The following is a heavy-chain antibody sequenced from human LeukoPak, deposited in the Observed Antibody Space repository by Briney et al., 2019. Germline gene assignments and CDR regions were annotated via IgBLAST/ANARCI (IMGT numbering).Heavy chain of an antibody. CDR3: AKRERDYYDSSGPYFDY. D-gene: IGHD3-22*01. J-gene: IGHJ4*02. CDR2: ISYDGSNK. V-gene: IGHV3-30*18. Sequence: GGSLRLSCAASGFTFSSYGMHWVRQAPGKGLEWVAVISYDGSNKYYADSVKGRFTISRDNSKNTLYLQMNSLRAEDTAVYYCAKRERDYYDSSGPYFDYWGQGTLVTVSS. CDR1: GFTFSSYG.